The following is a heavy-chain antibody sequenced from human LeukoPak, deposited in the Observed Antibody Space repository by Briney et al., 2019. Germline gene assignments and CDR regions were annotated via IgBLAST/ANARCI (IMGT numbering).Heavy chain of an antibody. D-gene: IGHD2-15*01. CDR2: IKSKTDGGTT. CDR3: TTELVAAYWYYYYMDV. Sequence: GGSLRLSCAASGFTFSNAWMSWVRQAPGKGLEWVGRIKSKTDGGTTDYAAPVKGRFTISRDDSKNTLYLQMNSLKTEDTAVYYCTTELVAAYWYYYYMDVWGKGTTVTISS. J-gene: IGHJ6*03. CDR1: GFTFSNAW. V-gene: IGHV3-15*01.